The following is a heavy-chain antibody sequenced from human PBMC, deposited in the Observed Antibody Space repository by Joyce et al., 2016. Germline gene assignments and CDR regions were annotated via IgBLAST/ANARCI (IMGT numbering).Heavy chain of an antibody. D-gene: IGHD2-8*01. CDR1: GFTFSSYS. V-gene: IGHV3-21*01. J-gene: IGHJ4*02. CDR2: LSSSSSYI. CDR3: ARSSYTNGIFDY. Sequence: EVQLVESGGGLVKPGGSLRLSCAASGFTFSSYSMSWVRQAPGKGLEWVLSLSSSSSYIKYTDSVKGRFTISRDNAKNSLYLQMNSLRVEDTAVYYCARSSYTNGIFDYWGQGTLVTVSS.